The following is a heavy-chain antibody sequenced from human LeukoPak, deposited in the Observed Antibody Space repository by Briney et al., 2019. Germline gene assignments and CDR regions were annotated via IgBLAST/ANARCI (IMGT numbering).Heavy chain of an antibody. D-gene: IGHD2-21*01. CDR2: IYYSGGT. CDR3: ARLQGDSTAVFDY. Sequence: SETLSLTCTVSGGSISGDYWSWIRQPPGKGLEWVAYIYYSGGTNYNPSLKSRVTISVDTSKNQFSLRLTSVTAADTALYYCARLQGDSTAVFDYWGRGTLVSVSS. CDR1: GGSISGDY. V-gene: IGHV4-59*01. J-gene: IGHJ4*02.